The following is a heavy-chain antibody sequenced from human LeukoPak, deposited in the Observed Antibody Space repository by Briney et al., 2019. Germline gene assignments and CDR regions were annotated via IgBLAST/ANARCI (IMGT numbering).Heavy chain of an antibody. V-gene: IGHV3-20*04. CDR3: ARDPVRVEGAFDI. CDR2: INWNGGST. Sequence: TGGSLRLSCAASGFTFSTYGMDWVRQAPGKGLEWVSGINWNGGSTGYADSVKGRFTISRDNAKNSLYLQMNSLRAEDTALYYCARDPVRVEGAFDIWGQGTMVTVSS. J-gene: IGHJ3*02. CDR1: GFTFSTYG.